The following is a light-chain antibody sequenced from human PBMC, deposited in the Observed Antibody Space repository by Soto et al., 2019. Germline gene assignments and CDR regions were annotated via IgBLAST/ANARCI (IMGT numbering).Light chain of an antibody. CDR2: GAS. V-gene: IGKV3-20*01. J-gene: IGKJ4*01. CDR1: QSVSSSY. Sequence: EIVLTQSPGTLSSSPGERATLSCRASQSVSSSYLAWYQQKPGQPPRLLIYGASSRATGIPDRFSGSGSGTDFTLTISRLEPEDFAVYYYQQYGSSPPLTFGGGTKVEIK. CDR3: QQYGSSPPLT.